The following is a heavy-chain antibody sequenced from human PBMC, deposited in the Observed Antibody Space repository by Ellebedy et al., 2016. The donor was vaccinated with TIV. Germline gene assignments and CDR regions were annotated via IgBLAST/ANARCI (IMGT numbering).Heavy chain of an antibody. J-gene: IGHJ4*02. D-gene: IGHD2-8*01. CDR3: VRGMHY. CDR2: IKQDESEK. Sequence: GESLKISCAASGFTFSNYWMTWVRQAPGKGLEWVANIKQDESEKYYVDSVKGRFTISRDNAKNSLYLQMNSLRAEDTAVYYCVRGMHYWGQGTLVTVSS. V-gene: IGHV3-7*01. CDR1: GFTFSNYW.